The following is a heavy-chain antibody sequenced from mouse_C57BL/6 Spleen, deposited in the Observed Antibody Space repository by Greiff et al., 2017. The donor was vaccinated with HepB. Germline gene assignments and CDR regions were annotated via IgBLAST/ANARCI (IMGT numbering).Heavy chain of an antibody. J-gene: IGHJ4*01. V-gene: IGHV5-9-1*02. CDR2: ISSGGDYI. Sequence: EVQRVESGEGLVKPGGSLKLSCAASGFTFSSYAMSWVRQTPEKRLEWVAYISSGGDYIYYADTVKGRFTISRDNARNTLYLQMSSLKSEDTAMYYCTREGYGIYAMDYWGQGTSVTVSS. CDR1: GFTFSSYA. CDR3: TREGYGIYAMDY. D-gene: IGHD2-1*01.